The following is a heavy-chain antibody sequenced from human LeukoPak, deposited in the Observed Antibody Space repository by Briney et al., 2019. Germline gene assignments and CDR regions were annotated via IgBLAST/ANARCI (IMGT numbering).Heavy chain of an antibody. Sequence: GRSLRLSCAASGFTFSSYAMHWVRQAPGKGLEWVAVISYDGSNKYYADSVKGRFTISRDNSKNTLYLQMNSLRAEDTAVYYCAKDQSNYGDYFDYWGQGTLVTVSS. J-gene: IGHJ4*02. D-gene: IGHD4-17*01. CDR2: ISYDGSNK. CDR3: AKDQSNYGDYFDY. V-gene: IGHV3-30*04. CDR1: GFTFSSYA.